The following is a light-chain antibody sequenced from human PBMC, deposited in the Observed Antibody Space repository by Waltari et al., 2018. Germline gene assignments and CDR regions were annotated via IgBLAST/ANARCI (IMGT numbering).Light chain of an antibody. CDR1: QSVDDY. V-gene: IGKV3-11*01. Sequence: VLTQSPATLSLSPGERAPLSCKARQSVDDYMAWYQQKPGQSPRLLIYDASKRATGIPIRFSGSGFGTDFTLTISSLEPDDFAHYYCQQRRNWPPTFGQGTKVEIK. CDR3: QQRRNWPPT. CDR2: DAS. J-gene: IGKJ1*01.